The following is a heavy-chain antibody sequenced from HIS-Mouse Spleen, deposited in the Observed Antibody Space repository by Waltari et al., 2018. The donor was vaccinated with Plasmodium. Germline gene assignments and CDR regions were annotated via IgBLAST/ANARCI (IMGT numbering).Heavy chain of an antibody. CDR2: IYYSGST. CDR3: ARRGGSYYYFDY. CDR1: GGSISSSSYY. Sequence: QLQLQESGPGLVKPSETLSLTCTVSGGSISSSSYYWGWIRQPPGKGLEWIGSIYYSGSTYYNPSFKSRVTIAVDTSKNQFSLRLSSVTAADTAVFYCARRGGSYYYFDYWGQGTLVTVSS. D-gene: IGHD1-26*01. J-gene: IGHJ4*02. V-gene: IGHV4-39*01.